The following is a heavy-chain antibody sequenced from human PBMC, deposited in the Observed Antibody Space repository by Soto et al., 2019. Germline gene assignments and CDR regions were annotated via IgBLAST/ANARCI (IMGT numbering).Heavy chain of an antibody. V-gene: IGHV4-34*01. CDR3: ARNYYGMDV. Sequence: SETLSLTCAVYGGSFSGYYWSWIRQPPGKGLEWIGEINHSGSTNYNPSLKSRVTISVDTSKNQFSLKLSSVTAADTAVYYCARNYYGMDVWGQGTTVTVSS. CDR1: GGSFSGYY. CDR2: INHSGST. J-gene: IGHJ6*02.